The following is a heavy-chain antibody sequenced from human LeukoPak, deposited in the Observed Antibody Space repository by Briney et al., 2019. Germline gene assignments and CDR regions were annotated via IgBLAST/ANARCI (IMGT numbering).Heavy chain of an antibody. D-gene: IGHD6-19*01. Sequence: GGSLRLSCAASGFTFSSYWMSWVRQAPGKGLEWVANIKQDGSEKYYVDSVKGRFTISRDNAKNSLYLQMNSLRAEDTAVYYCARVVAVAGTGGVDYWGQGTLVTVSS. CDR1: GFTFSSYW. CDR3: ARVVAVAGTGGVDY. V-gene: IGHV3-7*01. CDR2: IKQDGSEK. J-gene: IGHJ4*02.